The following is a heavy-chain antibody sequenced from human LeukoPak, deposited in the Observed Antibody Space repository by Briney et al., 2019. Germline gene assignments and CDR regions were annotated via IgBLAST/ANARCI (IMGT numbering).Heavy chain of an antibody. CDR2: IYHNGST. J-gene: IGHJ4*02. Sequence: SGTLSLTCAVSGGSISSGGYSWSWIRQPPGKGLEWIGYIYHNGSTYYNPSLKSRVTISEDTSKNQFSLKLSSVTAADTAVYYCARAEYYYGSGSYDSWGQGTLVTVSS. CDR3: ARAEYYYGSGSYDS. CDR1: GGSISSGGYS. D-gene: IGHD3-10*01. V-gene: IGHV4-30-4*07.